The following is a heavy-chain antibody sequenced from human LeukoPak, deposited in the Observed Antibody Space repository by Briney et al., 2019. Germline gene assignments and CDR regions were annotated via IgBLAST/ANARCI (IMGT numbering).Heavy chain of an antibody. D-gene: IGHD3-22*01. CDR1: GFTFSSYA. CDR2: ISGSGGST. CDR3: AKGSYDSSGYLYYFDY. J-gene: IGHJ4*02. V-gene: IGHV3-23*01. Sequence: GGSLRLSCAASGFTFSSYAMSWVRQAPGKGLEWVSAISGSGGSTYYADSVKGRFTISRDNSKNTLYLQMNGLRAEDTAVYYCAKGSYDSSGYLYYFDYWGQGALVTVSS.